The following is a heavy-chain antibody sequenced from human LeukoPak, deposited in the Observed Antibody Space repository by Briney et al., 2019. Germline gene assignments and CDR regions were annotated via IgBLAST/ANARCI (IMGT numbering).Heavy chain of an antibody. CDR2: ISYDGSNK. CDR3: AKDYRSYLDV. CDR1: GFTFSGFG. Sequence: GRSLRLSCAASGFTFSGFGIHWVRQAPGKGLEWVAVISYDGSNKYYADSVKGRFTISRDNSKNTLYLQMNSLRAEDTAVYYCAKDYRSYLDVWGQGTTVTVSS. D-gene: IGHD3-10*01. V-gene: IGHV3-30*18. J-gene: IGHJ6*02.